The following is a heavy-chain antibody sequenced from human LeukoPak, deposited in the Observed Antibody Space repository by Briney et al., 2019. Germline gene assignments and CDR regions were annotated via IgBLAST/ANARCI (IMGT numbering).Heavy chain of an antibody. CDR1: GGSISSYF. Sequence: PSETLSLTCTVSGGSISSYFWSWIRQPPGKGLEWIGYIYYSGSTNYNPSLKSRVTISVDTSKNQFSLRLSSVTAADTAVYYCARGAGNFDYWGQGTLVTVAS. V-gene: IGHV4-59*01. J-gene: IGHJ4*02. CDR3: ARGAGNFDY. D-gene: IGHD6-19*01. CDR2: IYYSGST.